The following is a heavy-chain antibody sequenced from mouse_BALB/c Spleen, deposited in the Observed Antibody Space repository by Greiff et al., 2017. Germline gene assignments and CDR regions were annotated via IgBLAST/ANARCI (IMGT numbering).Heavy chain of an antibody. D-gene: IGHD2-1*01. CDR3: ARQYYGNYVRYFDY. V-gene: IGHV5-12-1*01. Sequence: EVKLVESGGGLVKPGGSLKLSCAASGFAFSSYDMSWVRQTPEKRLEWVAYISSGGGSTYYPDTVKGRFTISRDNAKNTLYLQMSSLKSEDTAMYYCARQYYGNYVRYFDYWGQGTTLTVSS. CDR2: ISSGGGST. J-gene: IGHJ2*01. CDR1: GFAFSSYD.